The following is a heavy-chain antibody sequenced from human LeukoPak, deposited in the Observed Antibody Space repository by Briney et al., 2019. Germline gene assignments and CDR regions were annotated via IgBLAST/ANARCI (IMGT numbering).Heavy chain of an antibody. CDR2: IYYPGNT. J-gene: IGHJ3*02. CDR1: GGSISPNY. V-gene: IGHV4-59*01. D-gene: IGHD3-22*01. CDR3: ARLLDYDSSGYPDTFDI. Sequence: PSETLSLTCTVSGGSISPNYWSWIRQPPGKGLEWIGYIYYPGNTNYNPSLKSRVTISIDKSKSQFSLKLSSLTAADTAVYYCARLLDYDSSGYPDTFDIWGQGTLVTVSS.